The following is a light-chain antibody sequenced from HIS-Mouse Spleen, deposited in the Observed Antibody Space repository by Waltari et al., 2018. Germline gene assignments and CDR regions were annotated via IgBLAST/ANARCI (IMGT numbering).Light chain of an antibody. CDR1: SSDVGSYNL. V-gene: IGLV2-23*01. CDR2: EGS. Sequence: QSALTQPASVSGSPGQSITISCTGTSSDVGSYNLVSWYQQHPGKAPKRMMYEGSKRPSGVSNRGSGSKSGNTASLTISGLQAEDEADYYCCSYAGSSTVVFGGGTKLTVL. J-gene: IGLJ2*01. CDR3: CSYAGSSTVV.